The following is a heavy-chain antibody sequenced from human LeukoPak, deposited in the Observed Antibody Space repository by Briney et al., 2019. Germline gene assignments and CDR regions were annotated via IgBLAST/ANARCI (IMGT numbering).Heavy chain of an antibody. CDR3: AGGLGSGWRY. CDR1: GFTFSSYE. Sequence: GGSLRLSCAASGFTFSSYEMNWVRQAPGKGLEWVSYISNTGNTIYYADSVKGRFTISRDNAKNSLYLQMNSLRVEDTALYYCAGGLGSGWRYWGQGTLVTVSS. V-gene: IGHV3-48*03. D-gene: IGHD6-19*01. CDR2: ISNTGNTI. J-gene: IGHJ4*02.